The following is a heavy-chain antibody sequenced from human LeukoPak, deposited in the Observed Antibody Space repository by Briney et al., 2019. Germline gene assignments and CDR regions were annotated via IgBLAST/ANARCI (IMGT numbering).Heavy chain of an antibody. CDR2: IDQTGSET. CDR1: GFTLSSYC. V-gene: IGHV3-7*04. J-gene: IGHJ4*02. D-gene: IGHD5-12*01. CDR3: ARDWSTSRTYSGYPEY. Sequence: RGGPLRLSCAASGFTLSSYCMTWIRQAPGKGLDWVANIDQTGSETHCVDSVKGRFSISRDNAKNSLDLKMNSLRADDTAVYFCARDWSTSRTYSGYPEYWGQGSLVTVSS.